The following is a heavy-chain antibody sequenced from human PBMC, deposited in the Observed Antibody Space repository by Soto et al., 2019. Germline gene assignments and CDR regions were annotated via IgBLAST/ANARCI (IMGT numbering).Heavy chain of an antibody. CDR2: IYYSGST. Sequence: PSETLSLTCTVSGGSISSYYWSWIRQPPGKGLEWIGYIYYSGSTNYNPSLKSRVTISVDTSKNQFSLKLSSVTAADTAVYYCARGRFLEWVLFDHWGQGTLVTVSS. CDR3: ARGRFLEWVLFDH. J-gene: IGHJ4*02. CDR1: GGSISSYY. V-gene: IGHV4-59*01. D-gene: IGHD3-3*01.